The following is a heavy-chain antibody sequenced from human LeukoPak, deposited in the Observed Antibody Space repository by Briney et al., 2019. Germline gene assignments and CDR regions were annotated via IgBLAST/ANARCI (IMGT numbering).Heavy chain of an antibody. CDR2: IYPNNGGT. CDR3: ARDGDSVMVEFDY. J-gene: IGHJ4*02. Sequence: ASVTVSCTASGYTFTDYHLYWVRQAPGQGLEWMGWIYPNNGGTNYAQKFQGRVTMTRDTSISTAYMELSRLRSDDTAVYYCARDGDSVMVEFDYWGQGTLVTVSS. CDR1: GYTFTDYH. D-gene: IGHD5-18*01. V-gene: IGHV1-2*02.